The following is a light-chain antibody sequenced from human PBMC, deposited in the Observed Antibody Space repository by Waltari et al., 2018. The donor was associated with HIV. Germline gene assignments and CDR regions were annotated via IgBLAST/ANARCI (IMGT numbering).Light chain of an antibody. CDR2: AAS. CDR1: QTISRF. J-gene: IGKJ3*01. Sequence: DIPMTQSPSSLSASVGDRVTITCRASQTISRFLNWYQQKQGEAPKLLIYAASSLQSGVPSRFSGSGSGTDFTLTISSLQPADFATYYCQQSYTTPFTFGPGTTVDIK. V-gene: IGKV1-39*01. CDR3: QQSYTTPFT.